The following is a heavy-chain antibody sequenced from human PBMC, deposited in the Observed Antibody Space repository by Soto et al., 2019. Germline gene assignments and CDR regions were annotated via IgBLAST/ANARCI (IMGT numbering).Heavy chain of an antibody. V-gene: IGHV1-69*13. CDR1: GGTFNSYA. J-gene: IGHJ6*02. Sequence: SVKVSCKASGGTFNSYAISWVRQAPGQGLEWMGEIIPIFGTANYAQKFQGRVTITADESTSTAYMELSSLRSEDTAVYYCSYRSSTSWYSGGFGYYYGMDVWGQGTTVTVSS. CDR3: SYRSSTSWYSGGFGYYYGMDV. CDR2: IIPIFGTA. D-gene: IGHD2-2*01.